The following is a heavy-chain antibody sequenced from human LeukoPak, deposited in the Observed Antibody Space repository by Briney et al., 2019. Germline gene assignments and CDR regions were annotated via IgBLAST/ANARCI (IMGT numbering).Heavy chain of an antibody. V-gene: IGHV4-38-2*02. J-gene: IGHJ4*02. CDR3: AREATMDYSYDY. CDR2: IYHSGST. D-gene: IGHD4/OR15-4a*01. CDR1: GYSISSGYY. Sequence: PSETLSLTCAVSGYSISSGYYWGWIRQPPGKGLEWIGSIYHSGSTYYNPSLKSRVTISVDTSKNQFSLKLSSVTAVDTAVYYCAREATMDYSYDYWGQGTLVTVSS.